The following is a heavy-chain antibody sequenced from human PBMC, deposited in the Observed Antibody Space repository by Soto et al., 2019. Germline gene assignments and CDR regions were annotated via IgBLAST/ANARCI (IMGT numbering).Heavy chain of an antibody. CDR3: ARGRVTAGPFDY. J-gene: IGHJ4*02. V-gene: IGHV4-59*01. D-gene: IGHD6-13*01. CDR2: IYYSGST. Sequence: SETLSLTCTVSGGSISSYYWSWIRQPPGKGLEWIGYIYYSGSTNYNPSLKSRATISVDTSKNQFSLKLSSVTAADTAVYYCARGRVTAGPFDYWGQGTPVTVSS. CDR1: GGSISSYY.